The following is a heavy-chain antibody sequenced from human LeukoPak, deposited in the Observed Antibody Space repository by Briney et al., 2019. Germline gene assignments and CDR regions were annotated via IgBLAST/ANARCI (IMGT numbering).Heavy chain of an antibody. CDR2: IYPGDSDT. V-gene: IGHV5-51*01. Sequence: GESLKISCKGSGYSFTSYWIGWVRQMPGKGLEWMGIIYPGDSDTRYSPSFQGQVTISADKSISTAYLQWSSLKASDTAMYYCARLGQYCSGGSCYSNYFDYWGQGTLVTVSS. CDR3: ARLGQYCSGGSCYSNYFDY. CDR1: GYSFTSYW. J-gene: IGHJ4*02. D-gene: IGHD2-15*01.